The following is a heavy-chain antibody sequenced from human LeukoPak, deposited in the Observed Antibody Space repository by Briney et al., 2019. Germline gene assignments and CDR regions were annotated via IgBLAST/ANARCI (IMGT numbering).Heavy chain of an antibody. J-gene: IGHJ4*02. CDR3: AKGGVPGTHYFDY. V-gene: IGHV3-23*01. CDR1: GFTFSSHA. D-gene: IGHD6-19*01. Sequence: GGSLRLSCAASGFTFSSHAMSWVRQAPGKGLEWVSMITSGGGTTYYADSVKGRFIISRDIAKNTVFLQMNSLRAEDTSVYYCAKGGVPGTHYFDYWGQGTLVTVSS. CDR2: ITSGGGTT.